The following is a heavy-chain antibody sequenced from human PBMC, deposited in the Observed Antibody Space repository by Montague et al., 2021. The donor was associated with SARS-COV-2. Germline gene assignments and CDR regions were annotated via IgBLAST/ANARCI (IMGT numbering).Heavy chain of an antibody. CDR2: ISYDGSNK. D-gene: IGHD3-9*01. J-gene: IGHJ4*02. CDR1: GFTFSNYA. V-gene: IGHV3-30-3*01. Sequence: SLRLSCAASGFTFSNYAMHWVRQAPGEGLEWVAVISYDGSNKYYADSVKGRFTISRDNSKNTLYLQMNSLRAEDTAVYYCARDLVIGYDILTGYYGFSEGWFDYWGQGTLVTVSS. CDR3: ARDLVIGYDILTGYYGFSEGWFDY.